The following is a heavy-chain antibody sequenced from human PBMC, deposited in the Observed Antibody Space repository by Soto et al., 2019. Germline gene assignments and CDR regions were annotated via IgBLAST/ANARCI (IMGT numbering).Heavy chain of an antibody. J-gene: IGHJ4*02. CDR2: LYTGGTT. V-gene: IGHV4-4*07. CDR1: GASISNFY. D-gene: IGHD3-16*01. Sequence: PSETLSLTCSVSGASISNFYWSWIRQSAGKGLEWIGRLYTGGTTDYNPSLKSRLTMSIDTSKNRVSLSLTSVTAADTAVYYCAKGGTYYFDSWGQGIVGTVSS. CDR3: AKGGTYYFDS.